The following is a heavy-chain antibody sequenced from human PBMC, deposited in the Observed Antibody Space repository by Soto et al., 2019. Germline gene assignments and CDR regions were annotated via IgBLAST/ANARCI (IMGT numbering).Heavy chain of an antibody. CDR3: ALCSSTSCYYYYYGLDA. D-gene: IGHD2-2*01. V-gene: IGHV4-31*03. CDR2: IYYSGST. J-gene: IGHJ6*02. Sequence: SETLSLTCTVSGGSISSGGYYWSWIRQHPGKGLEWIGYIYYSGSTYYNPSLKSRVTISVDTSKNQFSLKLSSVTAADTAVYYCALCSSTSCYYYYYGLDAWGQGTKVTVPS. CDR1: GGSISSGGYY.